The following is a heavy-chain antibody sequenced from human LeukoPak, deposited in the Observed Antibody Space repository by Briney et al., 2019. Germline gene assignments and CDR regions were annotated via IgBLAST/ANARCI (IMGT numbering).Heavy chain of an antibody. Sequence: GGSLRLSCAASGFTFTNYAMSWVRQAPGKGLEWVSGISGGGGSTYYADSVKGRFTISKDNSKNTLYLQMNSLRAEDTAVYYCARGRSEYCSGGSCYSDYYGMDVWGQGTTVTVSS. D-gene: IGHD2-15*01. V-gene: IGHV3-23*01. CDR3: ARGRSEYCSGGSCYSDYYGMDV. CDR1: GFTFTNYA. CDR2: ISGGGGST. J-gene: IGHJ6*02.